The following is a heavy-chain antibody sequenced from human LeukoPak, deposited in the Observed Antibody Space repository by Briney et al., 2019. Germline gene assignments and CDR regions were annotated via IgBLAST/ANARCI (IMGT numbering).Heavy chain of an antibody. J-gene: IGHJ3*02. CDR1: GGSISSYY. D-gene: IGHD2-8*01. Sequence: PSETLPLTCTVSGGSISSYYWSWIRQPAGKGLEWIGRIYTSGSTNYNPSLKSRVTMSVDTSKNQFSLKLSSVTAADTAVYYCARWPPDPTNDAFDIWGQGTMVTVSS. CDR2: IYTSGST. CDR3: ARWPPDPTNDAFDI. V-gene: IGHV4-4*07.